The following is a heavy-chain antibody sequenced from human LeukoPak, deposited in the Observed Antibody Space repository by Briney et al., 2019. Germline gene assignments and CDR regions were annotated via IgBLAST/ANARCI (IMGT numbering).Heavy chain of an antibody. Sequence: PGGSLRLSCAASGFTVSSNYMSWVRQAPGKGLEWVSVIYSGGSTYYADSVKGRFTISRDNSKNTLYLQTNSLRAEDTAVYYCAREFDDDSYYYGMDVWGQGTTVTVSS. J-gene: IGHJ6*02. CDR3: AREFDDDSYYYGMDV. CDR1: GFTVSSNY. V-gene: IGHV3-53*01. CDR2: IYSGGST. D-gene: IGHD4-17*01.